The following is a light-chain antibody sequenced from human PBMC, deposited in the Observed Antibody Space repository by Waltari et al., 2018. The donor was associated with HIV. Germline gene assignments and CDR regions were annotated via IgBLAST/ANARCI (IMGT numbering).Light chain of an antibody. CDR2: EFS. CDR1: SSDVGSYKL. J-gene: IGLJ1*01. V-gene: IGLV2-23*02. CDR3: CSYAGSSTYV. Sequence: QSALTQPASVSGSPGQSITISCTGTSSDVGSYKLVSWYQQHPGKAPKLRIYEFSKRPSGVSNRFSGSKSGNTASLTISGLQAEYEADYYCCSYAGSSTYVFGTGTKVTVL.